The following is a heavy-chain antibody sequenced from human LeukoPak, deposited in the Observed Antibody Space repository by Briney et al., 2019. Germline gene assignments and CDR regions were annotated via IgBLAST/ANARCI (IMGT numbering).Heavy chain of an antibody. CDR1: AYTFANYC. V-gene: IGHV1-2*02. CDR2: IKPNSSGK. J-gene: IGHJ5*02. D-gene: IGHD4-23*01. CDR3: ASEYIGSRNSFDP. Sequence: ASVKLSCTTSAYTFANYCINWVRQAPGQGLEWRGWIKPNSSGKHYAENFVDRVTMTRDTSTSSAYMELTSLKSDDTAVYYCASEYIGSRNSFDPWGQGTLVTVSS.